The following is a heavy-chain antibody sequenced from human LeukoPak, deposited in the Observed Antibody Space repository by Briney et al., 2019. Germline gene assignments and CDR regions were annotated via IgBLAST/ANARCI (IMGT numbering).Heavy chain of an antibody. CDR3: VRGRYCSSANCYDWFDP. CDR2: ITYGGTT. V-gene: IGHV4-34*01. CDR1: DGSFGGYH. D-gene: IGHD2-2*01. J-gene: IGHJ5*02. Sequence: SETLSLTCAVYDGSFGGYHWNWIRQPPGKRLGWIGEITYGGTTNYNPSLRSRVTMSVDTSKKQFSLKLTSLTAADTAVYYCVRGRYCSSANCYDWFDPWGPGTHVSVSS.